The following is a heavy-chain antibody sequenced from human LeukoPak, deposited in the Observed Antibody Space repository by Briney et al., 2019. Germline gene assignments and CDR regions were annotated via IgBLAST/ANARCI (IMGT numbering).Heavy chain of an antibody. CDR1: GSSISSGDY. Sequence: SESLSLTCNVSGSSISSGDYWGWIRQPPGKGLEWIANIYYSGSTYYNPSLKSRVTISVDTSKNQFSLKLSSVTAADTAVYYCAGLIRPGWFDPWGQGTLVTVSS. CDR3: AGLIRPGWFDP. J-gene: IGHJ5*02. CDR2: IYYSGST. D-gene: IGHD1-14*01. V-gene: IGHV4-38-2*02.